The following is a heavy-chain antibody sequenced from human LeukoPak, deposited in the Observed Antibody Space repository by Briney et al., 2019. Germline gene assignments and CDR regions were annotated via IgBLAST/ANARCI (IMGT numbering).Heavy chain of an antibody. V-gene: IGHV1-2*02. CDR3: AREWASYVAHY. J-gene: IGHJ4*02. Sequence: ASVKVSCKAPGYSFTDYCIHWVRQAPGQGLEWMGWVNPKTGGTLYAQKFQGRVTMTRDTSISTAYMDLNSLRSDDTAVYYCAREWASYVAHYWGQGSLVTVSS. D-gene: IGHD1-26*01. CDR1: GYSFTDYC. CDR2: VNPKTGGT.